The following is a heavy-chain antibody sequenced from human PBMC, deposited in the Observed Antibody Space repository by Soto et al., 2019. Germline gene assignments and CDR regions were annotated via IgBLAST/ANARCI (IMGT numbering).Heavy chain of an antibody. CDR1: GGTFSSYT. Sequence: SVKVSCKASGGTFSSYTISWVRQAPGQGLEWMGRIIPILGIANYAQKFQGRVTITADKSTSTAYMELSSLRSEDTAVYYCAREYYGSGSYYPSLDYWGQGTLVTVSS. CDR2: IIPILGIA. V-gene: IGHV1-69*04. D-gene: IGHD3-10*01. J-gene: IGHJ4*02. CDR3: AREYYGSGSYYPSLDY.